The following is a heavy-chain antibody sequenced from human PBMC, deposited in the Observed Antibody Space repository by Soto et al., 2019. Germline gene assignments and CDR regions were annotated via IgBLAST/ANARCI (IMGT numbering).Heavy chain of an antibody. J-gene: IGHJ6*02. CDR2: IIPILGIA. CDR1: GGTFSSYT. Sequence: QVQLVQSGAEVKKPGSSVKVSCKASGGTFSSYTISWVRQAPGQGLEWMGRIIPILGIANYAQKFQGRVTITADKSTSTAYRELGSLRSEDTAVYYCARDGGYYYGSGSYGMDVWGQGTTVTVSS. D-gene: IGHD3-10*01. CDR3: ARDGGYYYGSGSYGMDV. V-gene: IGHV1-69*08.